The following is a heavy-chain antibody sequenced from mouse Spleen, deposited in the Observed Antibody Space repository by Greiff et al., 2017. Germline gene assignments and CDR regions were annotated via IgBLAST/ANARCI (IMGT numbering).Heavy chain of an antibody. CDR1: GYSITSGYY. J-gene: IGHJ4*01. CDR3: ATVYYRLDYAMDY. D-gene: IGHD2-14*01. CDR2: ISYDGSN. Sequence: VQLKESGPGLVKPSQSLSLTCSVTGYSITSGYYWNWIRQFPGNKLEWMGYISYDGSNNYNPSLKNRISITRDTSKNQFFLKLNSVTTEDTATYYCATVYYRLDYAMDYWGQGTSVTVSS. V-gene: IGHV3-6*01.